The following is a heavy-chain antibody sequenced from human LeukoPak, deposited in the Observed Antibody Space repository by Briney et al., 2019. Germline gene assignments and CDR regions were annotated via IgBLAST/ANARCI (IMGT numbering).Heavy chain of an antibody. D-gene: IGHD1-26*01. CDR2: ISYDGSNK. CDR1: GFTFISYA. J-gene: IGHJ4*02. V-gene: IGHV3-30*04. CDR3: AKGASREWELLSI. Sequence: GRSLRLSCAASGFTFISYAMHWVRQAPGKGLEWVAVISYDGSNKYYADSVKGRFTISRDNSKNTLYLQMNSLRAEDTAVYYCAKGASREWELLSIWGQGTLVTVSS.